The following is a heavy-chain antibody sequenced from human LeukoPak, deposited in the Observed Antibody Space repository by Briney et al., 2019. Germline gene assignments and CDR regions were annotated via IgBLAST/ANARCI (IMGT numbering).Heavy chain of an antibody. Sequence: GGSLRLSCAASGFPFSSYEMNWVRQAPGKGLEWVSYISSSGDSIYYADSVKGRFTVSGDNAKKSLYLHMNSLRDDDTAVYYCARGTGLDYWGQGTLVTVSS. CDR2: ISSSGDSI. V-gene: IGHV3-48*03. J-gene: IGHJ4*02. CDR3: ARGTGLDY. CDR1: GFPFSSYE. D-gene: IGHD1-14*01.